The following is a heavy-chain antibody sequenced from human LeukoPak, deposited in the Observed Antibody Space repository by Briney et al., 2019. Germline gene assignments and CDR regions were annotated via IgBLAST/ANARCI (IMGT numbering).Heavy chain of an antibody. J-gene: IGHJ6*04. D-gene: IGHD3/OR15-3a*01. CDR3: ARGDSYYYYGMDA. Sequence: SETLSLTCAVYGGSFSGYYWSWIRQPPGKGLEWIGEVNHSGSTNYDPSLKSRATISVDTSKNQFSLRLSSVTAADTAVYYCARGDSYYYYGMDAWGKGTTVTVSS. V-gene: IGHV4-34*01. CDR2: VNHSGST. CDR1: GGSFSGYY.